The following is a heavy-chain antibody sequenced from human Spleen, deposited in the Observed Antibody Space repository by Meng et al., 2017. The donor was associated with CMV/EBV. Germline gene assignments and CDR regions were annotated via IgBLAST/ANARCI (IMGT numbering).Heavy chain of an antibody. CDR1: GFTFSSYW. Sequence: GGSLRLSCAASGFTFSSYWMSWVRQAPGKGLEWVSYISSSSSTIYYADSVKGRFTISRDNAKNSLYLQMNSLRAEDTAVYYCASSGAHWGQGTLVTVSS. CDR2: ISSSSSTI. J-gene: IGHJ4*02. V-gene: IGHV3-48*04. CDR3: ASSGAH.